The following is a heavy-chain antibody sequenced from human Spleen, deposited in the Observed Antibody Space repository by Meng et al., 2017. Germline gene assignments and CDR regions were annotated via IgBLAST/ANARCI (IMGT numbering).Heavy chain of an antibody. Sequence: QVQLQEQDPGLVTPSATPSLTCAGSGCSIRSSNWWSWVRQPPGKGLEWIGEIYHLGSTNYNPSLKSRVTISVDKSKTQFSLKVTSVTAADTAVYYCAAFSSGWGPFDCWGQGTLVTVSS. V-gene: IGHV4-4*02. D-gene: IGHD6-19*01. CDR2: IYHLGST. CDR3: AAFSSGWGPFDC. CDR1: GCSIRSSNW. J-gene: IGHJ4*01.